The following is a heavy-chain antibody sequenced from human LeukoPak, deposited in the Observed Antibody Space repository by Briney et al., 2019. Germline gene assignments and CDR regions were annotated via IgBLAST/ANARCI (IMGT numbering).Heavy chain of an antibody. CDR2: IYYSGST. V-gene: IGHV4-59*01. Sequence: SETLSLTCTVSGGSISSYYWSWIRQPPGKGLEWNGYIYYSGSTNYNPSLKSRVTISVDTSKNQFSLKLSSVTAADTAVYYCARENVVGAIFDYWGQGTLVTVSS. CDR3: ARENVVGAIFDY. CDR1: GGSISSYY. J-gene: IGHJ4*02. D-gene: IGHD1-26*01.